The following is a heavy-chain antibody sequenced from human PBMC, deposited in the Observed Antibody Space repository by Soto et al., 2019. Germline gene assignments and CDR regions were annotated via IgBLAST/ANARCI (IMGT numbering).Heavy chain of an antibody. J-gene: IGHJ4*02. Sequence: PGGSLRLSCAASGFTFSDYYMSWIRQAPGKGLDWVSYISSSGSTIYYADSVKGRFTVSRDNAKNSLYLQMNSLRAEDTAMYYCARDRMYGSSWYSYWGQGTLVTVSS. CDR1: GFTFSDYY. D-gene: IGHD6-13*01. CDR3: ARDRMYGSSWYSY. CDR2: ISSSGSTI. V-gene: IGHV3-11*01.